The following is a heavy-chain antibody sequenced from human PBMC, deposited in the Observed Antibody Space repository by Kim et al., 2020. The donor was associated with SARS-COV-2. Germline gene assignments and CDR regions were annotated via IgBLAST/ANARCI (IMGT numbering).Heavy chain of an antibody. CDR1: GGSFSGYY. V-gene: IGHV4-34*01. J-gene: IGHJ4*02. D-gene: IGHD6-19*01. Sequence: SETLSLTCAVYGGSFSGYYWSWIRQPPGKGLEWIGEINHSGSTNYNPSLKSRVTISVDTSKNQFSLKLSSVTAADTAVYYCARAMGGGWYLDYWGQGTLVPVSS. CDR3: ARAMGGGWYLDY. CDR2: INHSGST.